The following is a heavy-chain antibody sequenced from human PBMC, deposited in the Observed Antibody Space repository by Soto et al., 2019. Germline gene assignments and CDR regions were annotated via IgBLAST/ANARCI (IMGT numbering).Heavy chain of an antibody. CDR1: GYTFTGYY. J-gene: IGHJ6*02. V-gene: IGHV1-2*02. CDR2: INPNSGGT. CDR3: AKESEPLGVSASRVYGMDV. D-gene: IGHD3-3*01. Sequence: GASVKVSCKASGYTFTGYYMHWVRQAPGQGLEWMGWINPNSGGTNYAQKFQGRVTMTRDTSISTAYMELSRLRSDDTAVYYCAKESEPLGVSASRVYGMDVWGQGTTVTVSS.